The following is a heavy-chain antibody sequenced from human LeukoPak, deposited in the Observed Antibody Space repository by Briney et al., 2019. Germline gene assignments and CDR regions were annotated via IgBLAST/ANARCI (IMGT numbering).Heavy chain of an antibody. J-gene: IGHJ4*02. CDR3: ARDRASVPFDY. D-gene: IGHD6-6*01. CDR2: ISSSSSYI. CDR1: GFTFSNYW. Sequence: KTGGSLRLSCAASGFTFSNYWMSWVRQAPGKGLEWVSSISSSSSYIYYADSVKGRFTISRDNAKNSLYLQMNSLRAEDTAVYYCARDRASVPFDYWGQGTLVTVSS. V-gene: IGHV3-21*01.